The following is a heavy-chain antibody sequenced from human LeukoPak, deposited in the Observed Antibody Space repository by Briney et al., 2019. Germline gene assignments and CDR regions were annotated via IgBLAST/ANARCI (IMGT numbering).Heavy chain of an antibody. V-gene: IGHV4-59*12. D-gene: IGHD6-13*01. CDR2: MYYSGST. Sequence: SETLSLTCTVSGGSISSYYWSWIRQPPGKGLEWIGNMYYSGSTNYNPSLKSRVTISVDTSKNQFSLKLSSVTAADTAVYYCARHRRKNIAAAGSNPHYYYYGMDVWGQGTTVTVSS. J-gene: IGHJ6*02. CDR1: GGSISSYY. CDR3: ARHRRKNIAAAGSNPHYYYYGMDV.